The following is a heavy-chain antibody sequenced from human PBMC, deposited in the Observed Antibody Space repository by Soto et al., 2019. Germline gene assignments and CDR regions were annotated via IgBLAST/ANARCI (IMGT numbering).Heavy chain of an antibody. V-gene: IGHV3-7*01. CDR3: VAWGNWFNS. CDR1: GLTLSNYW. D-gene: IGHD3-16*01. Sequence: EVKLAESGGGLVQPGGSLRLSCEASGLTLSNYWTSWVRQGPGKGLEWVAHTNEGGSDKHYVGSVRGRFIISKDNVKNARSLQMSSLGGDDTAVYYCVAWGNWFNSWGQGTLVTVSS. J-gene: IGHJ5*01. CDR2: TNEGGSDK.